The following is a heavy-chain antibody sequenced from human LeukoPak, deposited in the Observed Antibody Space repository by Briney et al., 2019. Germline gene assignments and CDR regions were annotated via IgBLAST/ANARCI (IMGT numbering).Heavy chain of an antibody. CDR1: GGSISSGGYS. Sequence: SQTLSLTCAVSGGSISSGGYSWSWIRQPPGKGLEWIGYIYHSGSTYYNPSLKSRVTISVDRSKNQFSLKLSSVTAADTAVYYCARDQNEYYYDSSGYSLWGQGTLVTISS. V-gene: IGHV4-30-2*01. D-gene: IGHD3-22*01. J-gene: IGHJ4*02. CDR2: IYHSGST. CDR3: ARDQNEYYYDSSGYSL.